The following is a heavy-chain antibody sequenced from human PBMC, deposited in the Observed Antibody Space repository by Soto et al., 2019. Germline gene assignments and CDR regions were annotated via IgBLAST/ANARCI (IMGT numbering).Heavy chain of an antibody. D-gene: IGHD5-18*01. CDR3: ARSSGYSYGFDY. V-gene: IGHV1-18*01. Sequence: ASVKVSCKASGYTFSSFDVNWVRQATGQGLEWMGWISAYNGNTNYAQKLQGRVTMTTDTSTSTAYMELRSLRSDDTAVYYCARSSGYSYGFDYWGQGTLVTVSS. J-gene: IGHJ4*02. CDR2: ISAYNGNT. CDR1: GYTFSSFD.